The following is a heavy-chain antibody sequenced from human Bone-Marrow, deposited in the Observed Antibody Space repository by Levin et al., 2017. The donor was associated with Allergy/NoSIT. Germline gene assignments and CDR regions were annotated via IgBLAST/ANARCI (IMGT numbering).Heavy chain of an antibody. CDR3: ARPALTAAQGRRYVYFDL. V-gene: IGHV1-8*01. J-gene: IGHJ2*01. CDR1: GYTFTTYE. Sequence: PAASVKVSCKASGYTFTTYEINWVRQATGQGLEWMGWMNPNTGNAGYVQKFQGRLTMTRDTSNTTAYMELSSLTSEDTAIYFCARPALTAAQGRRYVYFDLWGRGTQVSVSS. CDR2: MNPNTGNA. D-gene: IGHD2-2*01.